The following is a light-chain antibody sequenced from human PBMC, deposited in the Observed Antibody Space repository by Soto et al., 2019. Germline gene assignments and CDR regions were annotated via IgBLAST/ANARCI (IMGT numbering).Light chain of an antibody. CDR2: DVS. Sequence: QSALTQPASVSGSPGQSITISCTGTSSDVGGYNYVSWYQHHPGKAPKLIISDVSNRPSGVSIRFSGSKSDNTASLTSSGLQPEDEADYYCSSYTTSNTRQIVFGTGTKLTVL. V-gene: IGLV2-14*03. CDR3: SSYTTSNTRQIV. J-gene: IGLJ1*01. CDR1: SSDVGGYNY.